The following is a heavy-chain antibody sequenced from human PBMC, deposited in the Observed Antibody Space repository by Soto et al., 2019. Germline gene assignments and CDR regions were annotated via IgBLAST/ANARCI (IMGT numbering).Heavy chain of an antibody. D-gene: IGHD3-22*01. J-gene: IGHJ3*02. Sequence: ASVKVSCKAPGYTFTSYYMHWARQAPGQGLEWMGIINPSGGSTSYAQKFQGRVTMTRDTSTSTVYMELSSLRSEDTAVYYCASNVGDYDSSGYGFSPDAFDIWGQGTMVTVS. V-gene: IGHV1-46*01. CDR3: ASNVGDYDSSGYGFSPDAFDI. CDR2: INPSGGST. CDR1: GYTFTSYY.